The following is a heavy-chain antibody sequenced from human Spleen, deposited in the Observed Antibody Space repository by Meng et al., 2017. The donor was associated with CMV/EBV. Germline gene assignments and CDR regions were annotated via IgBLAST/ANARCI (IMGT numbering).Heavy chain of an antibody. D-gene: IGHD3-3*01. CDR3: AKDRGSITIFGVLRT. CDR1: GGSFSGYY. J-gene: IGHJ5*02. V-gene: IGHV4-34*01. Sequence: GSLRLSCAVYGGSFSGYYWSWIRQPPGKGLEWIGEINHSGSTNYNPSLKSRVTISVDTSKNQFSLKLSSVTAADTAVYYCAKDRGSITIFGVLRTWGQGTLVTVSS. CDR2: INHSGST.